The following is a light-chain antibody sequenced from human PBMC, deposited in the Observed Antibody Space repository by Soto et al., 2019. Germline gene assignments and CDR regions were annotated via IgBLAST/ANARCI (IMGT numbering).Light chain of an antibody. J-gene: IGLJ2*01. CDR1: NIGSRS. Sequence: SYELTQPPSVSAAPGQTARITCGGNNIGSRSVHWYQRKPGQAPVVVVYDDSDRPSGIPERFSGSNSGNTATLTIRRVEAGDEADYYCQVWDMSTYHVVFGGGTKVTVL. V-gene: IGLV3-21*02. CDR2: DDS. CDR3: QVWDMSTYHVV.